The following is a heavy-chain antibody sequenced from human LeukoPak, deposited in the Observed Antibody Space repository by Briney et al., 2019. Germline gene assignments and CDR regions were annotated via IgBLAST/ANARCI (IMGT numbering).Heavy chain of an antibody. CDR1: GGSISSSSYY. V-gene: IGHV4-39*01. D-gene: IGHD6-6*01. CDR2: IYYSGST. J-gene: IGHJ4*02. CDR3: ARSGARPFDY. Sequence: SETLSLTCTVSGGSISSSSYYWGWIRQPPGKGLEWIGSIYYSGSTYYNPPLKSRVTISVDTSKNQFSLKLSSVTAADTAVYYCARSGARPFDYWGQGTLVTVSS.